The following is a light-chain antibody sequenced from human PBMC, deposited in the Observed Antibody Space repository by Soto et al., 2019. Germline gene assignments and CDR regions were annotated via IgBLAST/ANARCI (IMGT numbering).Light chain of an antibody. CDR1: SSDIGGYNY. Sequence: QSALTQPPSVSGSPGQSVTISCTGTSSDIGGYNYVSWYQQIPGKAPKLMIYDVSKRPSGVPDRFSGSNSGNTASLTISGLQAEDEADYYCCSYAGTTHVFGTGTKVTVL. CDR3: CSYAGTTHV. V-gene: IGLV2-11*01. J-gene: IGLJ1*01. CDR2: DVS.